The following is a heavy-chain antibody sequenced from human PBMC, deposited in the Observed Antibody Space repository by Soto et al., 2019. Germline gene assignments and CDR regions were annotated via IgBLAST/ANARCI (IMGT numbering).Heavy chain of an antibody. CDR3: ARDRQSGSSGYWFDP. CDR1: GFTFSSYS. D-gene: IGHD6-13*01. V-gene: IGHV3-21*01. Sequence: NPGGSLRLSCAASGFTFSSYSMNWVRQAPGKGLEWVSSISSSSSYIYYADSVKGRLTISRDNAKNSLYLQMNSLRAEDTAVYYCARDRQSGSSGYWFDPWGQGTLFTVSS. CDR2: ISSSSSYI. J-gene: IGHJ5*02.